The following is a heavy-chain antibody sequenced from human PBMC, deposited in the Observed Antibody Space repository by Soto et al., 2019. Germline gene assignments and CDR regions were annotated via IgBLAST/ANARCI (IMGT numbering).Heavy chain of an antibody. CDR3: ARAVDTAMAENWFDP. D-gene: IGHD5-18*01. CDR2: IYYSGST. J-gene: IGHJ5*02. V-gene: IGHV4-59*01. Sequence: SLTCTVSGGSISSYYWSWIRQPPGKGLEWIGYIYYSGSTNYNPSLKSRVTISVDTSKNQFSLKLSSVTAADTAVYYCARAVDTAMAENWFDPWGQGTLVTVSS. CDR1: GGSISSYY.